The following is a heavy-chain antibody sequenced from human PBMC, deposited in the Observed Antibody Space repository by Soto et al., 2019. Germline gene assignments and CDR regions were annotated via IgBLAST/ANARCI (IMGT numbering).Heavy chain of an antibody. D-gene: IGHD5-12*01. V-gene: IGHV3-30*18. CDR2: ISYDGSNK. J-gene: IGHJ6*02. CDR3: AKDQYRDYYYYGMDV. CDR1: GFTFSSYG. Sequence: GGSLRLSCAASGFTFSSYGMHWVRQAPGKGLEWVAVISYDGSNKYYADSVKGRFTISRDNSKNTLYLQMNSLRAEDTAVYYCAKDQYRDYYYYGMDVRGQGTTVTVSS.